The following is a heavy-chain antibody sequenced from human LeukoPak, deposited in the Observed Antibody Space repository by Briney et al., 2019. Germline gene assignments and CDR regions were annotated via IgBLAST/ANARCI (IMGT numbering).Heavy chain of an antibody. V-gene: IGHV3-30-3*01. CDR1: GFSFNNYA. J-gene: IGHJ4*02. CDR3: ARTDSSSSGSPDY. D-gene: IGHD6-6*01. CDR2: ISYDGSNK. Sequence: GGSLRLSCSASGFSFNNYAMSWIRQAPGKGLEWVAVISYDGSNKYYADSVKGRFTISRDNSKNTLYLQMNSLRAEDTAVYYCARTDSSSSGSPDYWGQGTLVTVSS.